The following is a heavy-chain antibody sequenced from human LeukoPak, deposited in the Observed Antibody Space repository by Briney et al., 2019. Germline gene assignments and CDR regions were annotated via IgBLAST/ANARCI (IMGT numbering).Heavy chain of an antibody. CDR1: GVIFSNYW. D-gene: IGHD5-12*01. V-gene: IGHV3-74*01. J-gene: IGHJ4*02. CDR2: INRDGSST. Sequence: GGSLRLSCAASGVIFSNYWMHWVRQAPGKGLVWVSRINRDGSSTSYADSVKGRFTISRDNAKDSLYLQMNSLRAEDTAVYYCARTFRGYSGYENFDYWGQGTLVTVSS. CDR3: ARTFRGYSGYENFDY.